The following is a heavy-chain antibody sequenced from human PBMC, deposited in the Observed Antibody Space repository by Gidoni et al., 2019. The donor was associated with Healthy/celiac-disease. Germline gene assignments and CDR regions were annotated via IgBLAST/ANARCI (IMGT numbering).Heavy chain of an antibody. D-gene: IGHD3-10*01. J-gene: IGHJ4*02. CDR3: ARDGGENLDY. CDR1: GFPFSSYG. Sequence: QVQLVESGGGVVQPGRSLRLSCAASGFPFSSYGMHWVRQAPGKGLEWVAVIWYDGSNKYYADSVKGRFTISRDNSKNTLYLQMNSLRAEDTAVYYCARDGGENLDYWGQGTLVTVSS. CDR2: IWYDGSNK. V-gene: IGHV3-33*01.